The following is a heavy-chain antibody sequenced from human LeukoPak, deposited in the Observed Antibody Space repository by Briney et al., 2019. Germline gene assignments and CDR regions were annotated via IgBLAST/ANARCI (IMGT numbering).Heavy chain of an antibody. CDR3: ARLRGYRYGYGDY. CDR2: ISSSGNTI. Sequence: GGSLRLSCAASGFTFSSYSMNWVRQAPGKGLEWVSYISSSGNTIDYADSVKGRFTISRDNAKNSLYMQMVSLRAEDTAVYYCARLRGYRYGYGDYWGQGTLVTVSS. V-gene: IGHV3-48*04. D-gene: IGHD5-18*01. CDR1: GFTFSSYS. J-gene: IGHJ4*02.